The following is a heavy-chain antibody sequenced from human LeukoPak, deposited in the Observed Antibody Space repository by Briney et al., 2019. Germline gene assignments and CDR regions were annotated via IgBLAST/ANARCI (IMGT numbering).Heavy chain of an antibody. J-gene: IGHJ3*02. D-gene: IGHD2-2*01. V-gene: IGHV1-2*02. Sequence: ASVKVSCKASGYTFTGYYMHWVRQAPGQGLEWMGWINPNSGGTDYAQNFQGRVTMTRDTSITTALMELSRLRSDDTAVYYCAASRKYQLLGEADDAFDIWGQGTMVTVSS. CDR2: INPNSGGT. CDR1: GYTFTGYY. CDR3: AASRKYQLLGEADDAFDI.